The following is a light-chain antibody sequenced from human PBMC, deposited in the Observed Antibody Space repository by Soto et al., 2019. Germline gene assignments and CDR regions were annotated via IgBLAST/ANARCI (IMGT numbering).Light chain of an antibody. Sequence: IQMTQSPSSVSSSLGDRVTITCGASEGISRWLAWYQQKPGKAPKLLTYAASSLQSAVPSRFSGSGSGTDGTITISSLKKEDGATYDGQQANSFPPTFGQGTRLET. J-gene: IGKJ5*01. V-gene: IGKV1D-12*01. CDR2: AAS. CDR1: EGISRW. CDR3: QQANSFPPT.